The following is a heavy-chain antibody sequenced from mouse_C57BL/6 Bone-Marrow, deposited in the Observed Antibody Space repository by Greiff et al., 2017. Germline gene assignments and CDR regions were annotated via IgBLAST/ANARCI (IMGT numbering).Heavy chain of an antibody. D-gene: IGHD2-13*01. CDR2: IYPRSGNT. V-gene: IGHV1-81*01. Sequence: QVQLQQSGAALARPGASVKLSCKASGYTFPRYGISWVKQRTGQGLEWIGEIYPRSGNTYYNEKFKGKATLTADTSSSTSYMELRSLTSEDSAVYCCAREDDSFDYWGQGTTGTVSS. J-gene: IGHJ2*01. CDR3: AREDDSFDY. CDR1: GYTFPRYG.